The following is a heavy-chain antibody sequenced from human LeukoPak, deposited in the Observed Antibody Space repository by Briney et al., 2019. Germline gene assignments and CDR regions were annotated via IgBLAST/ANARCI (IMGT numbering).Heavy chain of an antibody. J-gene: IGHJ5*02. Sequence: SETLSLTCTVSGVSISSYYWSWIRQPAGKALEWIGRIYTAESTNHNPSLKSRVTMSVDTSKNQFSLILSSVTAADTAVYYCARETTVWVGFDPWGQGTLVTVSS. V-gene: IGHV4-4*07. CDR3: ARETTVWVGFDP. CDR1: GVSISSYY. CDR2: IYTAEST. D-gene: IGHD4-17*01.